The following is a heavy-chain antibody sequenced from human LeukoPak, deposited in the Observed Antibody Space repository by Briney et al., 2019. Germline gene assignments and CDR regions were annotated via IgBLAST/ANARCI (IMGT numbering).Heavy chain of an antibody. CDR2: ISGSGGNT. J-gene: IGHJ4*02. V-gene: IGHV3-23*01. CDR3: AKARGIQLWFLDY. D-gene: IGHD5-18*01. CDR1: GFTFTSYA. Sequence: GGSLRLSCAASGFTFTSYAMSWVRQAPGKGLEWVSAISGSGGNTYYADPVKGRFTISRDDSKNTLSLQMNSLRAEDTAVYYCAKARGIQLWFLDYWGQGTLVTVSS.